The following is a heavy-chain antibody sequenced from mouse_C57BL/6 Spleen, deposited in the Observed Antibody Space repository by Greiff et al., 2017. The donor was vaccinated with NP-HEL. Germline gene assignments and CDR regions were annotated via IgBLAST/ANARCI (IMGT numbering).Heavy chain of an antibody. CDR2: IDPENGDT. J-gene: IGHJ4*01. CDR1: GFNIKDDY. D-gene: IGHD1-1*01. CDR3: TIHYYGSYYYAMDY. Sequence: VQLKESGAELVRPGASVKLSCTASGFNIKDDYMHWVKQRPEQGLEWIGWIDPENGDTEYASKFQGKATITADTSSNTAYLQLSSLTSEDTAVYYCTIHYYGSYYYAMDYWGQGTSVTVSS. V-gene: IGHV14-4*01.